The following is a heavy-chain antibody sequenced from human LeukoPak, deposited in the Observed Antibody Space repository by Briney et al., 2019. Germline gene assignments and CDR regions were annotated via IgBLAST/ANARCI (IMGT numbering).Heavy chain of an antibody. CDR2: IYYSGST. CDR3: ARDRGPYCSSTSCYGAKWNYGMDV. D-gene: IGHD2-2*01. J-gene: IGHJ6*04. Sequence: SQTLSLTCTVSGGSISSGGYYWRWIRQHPGKGLEWIGYIYYSGSTYYNPSLKSRVTISVDTSKNQFSLKLSSVTAAYTAVYYCARDRGPYCSSTSCYGAKWNYGMDVWGKGTTVTASS. CDR1: GGSISSGGYY. V-gene: IGHV4-31*03.